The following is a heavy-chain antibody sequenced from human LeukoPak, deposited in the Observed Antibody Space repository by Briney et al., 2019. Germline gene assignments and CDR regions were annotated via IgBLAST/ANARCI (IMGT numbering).Heavy chain of an antibody. J-gene: IGHJ4*02. CDR1: GYSFTTYW. D-gene: IGHD5-24*01. V-gene: IGHV5-51*01. CDR3: ARIRDGYGDY. Sequence: GESLKISCKGSGYSFTTYWIGWVRQMPGKGLEGMGIIYPGDSDTRYSPSFQGQVTISADKSISIAYLQWNSLKASDSAMYFCARIRDGYGDYWGQGTLVTVSS. CDR2: IYPGDSDT.